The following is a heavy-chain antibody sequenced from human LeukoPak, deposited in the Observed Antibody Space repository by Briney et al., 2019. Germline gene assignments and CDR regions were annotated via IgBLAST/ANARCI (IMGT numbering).Heavy chain of an antibody. V-gene: IGHV3-21*01. CDR1: GFTFSDYA. Sequence: PGGSLRLSCAASGFTFSDYAMNWVRQAPGKGLEWVSSISSSSNYLYYAVSVQGRFTVSRDNAKNSLYLQMIGLRAEDTAVYYCARSPHSSDILTGLDWFDPWGQGTLVTVSS. CDR2: ISSSSNYL. D-gene: IGHD3-9*01. J-gene: IGHJ5*02. CDR3: ARSPHSSDILTGLDWFDP.